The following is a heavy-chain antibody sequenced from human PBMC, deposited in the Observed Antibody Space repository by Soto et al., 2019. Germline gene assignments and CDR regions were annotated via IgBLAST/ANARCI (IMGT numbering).Heavy chain of an antibody. CDR3: ARPQGSIFGVVTPPYYYYGMDV. Sequence: SVKVSCKASGGTFSSYAISWVRQAPGQGLEWMGGIIPIFGTANYAQKFQGRVTITADESTSTAYMELSSLRSEDTAVYYCARPQGSIFGVVTPPYYYYGMDVWGQGTTVTVSS. V-gene: IGHV1-69*13. J-gene: IGHJ6*02. CDR1: GGTFSSYA. CDR2: IIPIFGTA. D-gene: IGHD3-3*01.